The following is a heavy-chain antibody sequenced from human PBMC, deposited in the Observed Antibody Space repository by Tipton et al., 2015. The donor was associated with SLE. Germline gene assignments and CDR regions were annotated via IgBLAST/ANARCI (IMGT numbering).Heavy chain of an antibody. CDR3: ARDNSGWSEDSYYYYVDV. CDR1: GDSINNISHY. V-gene: IGHV4-39*07. Sequence: TLSLTCTVSGDSINNISHYWGWVRQPPGKGLEWIGSIYYRGRTYYNPSVKSRVTISVDTSKNRSSLKLSSVTAADTAVYYCARDNSGWSEDSYYYYVDVWGKGTTVTVSS. CDR2: IYYRGRT. J-gene: IGHJ6*03. D-gene: IGHD6-19*01.